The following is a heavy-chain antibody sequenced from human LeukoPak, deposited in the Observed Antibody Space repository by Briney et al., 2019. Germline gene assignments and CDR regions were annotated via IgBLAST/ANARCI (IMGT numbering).Heavy chain of an antibody. V-gene: IGHV4-39*01. Sequence: SETLSLTCTVSGGAINGGDYYWGWIRQPPGGGRECIASIHYRGTTSYAPSLKSRVTLSVDTAQSKFSLNLISVIAAETPICYWAGHTIARSLGGVPDFLDPWGQGLLVTASS. CDR3: AGHTIARSLGGVPDFLDP. CDR2: IHYRGTT. CDR1: GGAINGGDYY. J-gene: IGHJ5*02. D-gene: IGHD2-21*01.